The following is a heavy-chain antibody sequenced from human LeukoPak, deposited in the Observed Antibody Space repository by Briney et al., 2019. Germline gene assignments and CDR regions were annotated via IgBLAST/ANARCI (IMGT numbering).Heavy chain of an antibody. CDR3: VRDGGVSGYDLLDY. D-gene: IGHD5-12*01. V-gene: IGHV3-7*01. CDR2: INQDGSKE. J-gene: IGHJ4*02. Sequence: GGSLRLSCTASGFIFSNYWMTWVRQAPGKGLEWVAQINQDGSKEYYIDSVKARFSISRDNARNSLSLQMDSLRAEDTAVYYCVRDGGVSGYDLLDYWGQGTLVTVSS. CDR1: GFIFSNYW.